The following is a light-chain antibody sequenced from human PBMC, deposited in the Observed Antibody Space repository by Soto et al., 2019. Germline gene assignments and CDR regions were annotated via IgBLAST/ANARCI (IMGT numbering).Light chain of an antibody. CDR2: RST. Sequence: QSALTQPPSVSGTPGQRVTISCAGGSSNIGRNDVYWYQQVPGKAPKLLIYRSTYRSSGAPDRFSGSRSGTSASLAISGLRSEDEADYYCAAWDESLSGWRVFGTGTELTVL. V-gene: IGLV1-47*01. CDR1: SSNIGRND. J-gene: IGLJ1*01. CDR3: AAWDESLSGWRV.